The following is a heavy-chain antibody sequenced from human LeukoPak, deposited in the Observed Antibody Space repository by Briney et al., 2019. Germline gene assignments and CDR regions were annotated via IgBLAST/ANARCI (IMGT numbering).Heavy chain of an antibody. CDR3: ARRSLGWFDP. CDR1: GGSISSSSYY. CDR2: IYYSGST. V-gene: IGHV4-39*01. J-gene: IGHJ5*02. Sequence: SETLSLPCTVSGGSISSSSYYWGWIRQPPGKGLEWIGSIYYSGSTYYNPSLKSRVTISVDTSKNQFSLKLSSVTAADTAVYYCARRSLGWFDPWVQGTLVTVSS. D-gene: IGHD3-16*01.